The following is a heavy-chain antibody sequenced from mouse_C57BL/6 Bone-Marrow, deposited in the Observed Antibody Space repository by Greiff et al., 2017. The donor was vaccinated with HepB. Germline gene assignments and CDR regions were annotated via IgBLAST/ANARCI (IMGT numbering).Heavy chain of an antibody. D-gene: IGHD1-1*01. V-gene: IGHV1-64*01. CDR3: ARQGIYDDGRSYVGYFDV. J-gene: IGHJ1*03. Sequence: QVQLQQPGAELVKPGASVKLSCKASGYTFTSYWMHWVKQRPGQGLEWIGMIHPNSGSTNYNETFKSKATLTGDKSSSTAYMQLSSLTSEDSAVYDCARQGIYDDGRSYVGYFDVGGTGTTVTVSS. CDR2: IHPNSGST. CDR1: GYTFTSYW.